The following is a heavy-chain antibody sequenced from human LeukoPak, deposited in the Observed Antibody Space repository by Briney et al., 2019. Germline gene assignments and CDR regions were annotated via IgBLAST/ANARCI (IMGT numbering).Heavy chain of an antibody. D-gene: IGHD3-3*01. CDR1: GYTFTSYD. Sequence: ASEKVSCKASGYTFTSYDINWVRQATGQGLEWMGWMNPNSGNTGYAQKFQGRATMTRNTSISTAYMELSSLRSEDTAVYYCARFAVLRFLEWLPVLRGMDVWGQGTTVTVSS. CDR3: ARFAVLRFLEWLPVLRGMDV. CDR2: MNPNSGNT. J-gene: IGHJ6*02. V-gene: IGHV1-8*01.